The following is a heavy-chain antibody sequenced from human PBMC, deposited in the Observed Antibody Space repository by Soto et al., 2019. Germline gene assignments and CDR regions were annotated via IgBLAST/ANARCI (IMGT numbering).Heavy chain of an antibody. CDR2: ISGSGGGT. Sequence: EVQLLESGGGLVQPGGSPRLSCAASGFTFTNYAINWVRQAPGKGLEWVSTISGSGGGTDYADSVRGRFTISRDFSKNTVNLHMNSLRVEDTAVYYCAKDRSSSSPYYCDYWGQGSLVSVSS. CDR1: GFTFTNYA. J-gene: IGHJ4*02. D-gene: IGHD6-6*01. V-gene: IGHV3-23*01. CDR3: AKDRSSSSPYYCDY.